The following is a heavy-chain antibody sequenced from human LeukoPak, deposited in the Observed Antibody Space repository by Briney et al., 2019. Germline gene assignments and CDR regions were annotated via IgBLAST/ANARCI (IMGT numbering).Heavy chain of an antibody. Sequence: PGGSLRLSCAASGFTFSNYAMSWVRQAPGKGLEWVSGIGGSGGSTYYADSVKGRFTISRDNSKSTLYLQMNSLRDEDTAVYYCARHPSTTRYLDLWGRGTLLTVSS. D-gene: IGHD1-26*01. CDR1: GFTFSNYA. CDR3: ARHPSTTRYLDL. V-gene: IGHV3-23*01. J-gene: IGHJ2*01. CDR2: IGGSGGST.